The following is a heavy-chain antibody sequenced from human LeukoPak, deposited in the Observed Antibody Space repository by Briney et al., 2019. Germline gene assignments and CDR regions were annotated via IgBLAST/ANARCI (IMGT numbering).Heavy chain of an antibody. CDR2: INPNDGDT. V-gene: IGHV1-2*02. Sequence: ASVKVSCKASGYTFTDYYMHWVRQAPGQGFEWMGWINPNDGDTNYAQKFQGRVTMTRDTSISTAHMEVSRLRSDDTAVYYCARANFLYCSSSTCPFDYWGQGTLVTVSS. J-gene: IGHJ4*02. CDR3: ARANFLYCSSSTCPFDY. CDR1: GYTFTDYY. D-gene: IGHD2-2*01.